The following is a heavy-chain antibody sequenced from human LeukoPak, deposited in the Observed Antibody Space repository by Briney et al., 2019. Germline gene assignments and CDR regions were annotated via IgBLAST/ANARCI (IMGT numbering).Heavy chain of an antibody. J-gene: IGHJ1*01. D-gene: IGHD6-13*01. CDR3: ARSMAPSGSLYFQH. CDR1: GYTFTGYY. V-gene: IGHV1-2*02. Sequence: ASVKVSCKASGYTFTGYYMHWVRQAPGQRLEWMGWINSKSGGTNYAQKFQGRVTMTRDTSISAAYMELSRLRSDDTAVYYCARSMAPSGSLYFQHWGQGTLVTVSS. CDR2: INSKSGGT.